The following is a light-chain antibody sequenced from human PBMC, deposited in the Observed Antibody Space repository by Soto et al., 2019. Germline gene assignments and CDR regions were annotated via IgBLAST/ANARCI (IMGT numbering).Light chain of an antibody. V-gene: IGKV3-11*01. CDR3: QQRSNWLLT. J-gene: IGKJ4*01. Sequence: EIVLTQSPATLSLSSGERATLSCRASQSVSSYLAWYQQKPGQAPRLLIYDASNRATGIPARFSGSGSGTDFNLTISSLDPEDFAVYYCQQRSNWLLTFGGGTKVEIK. CDR2: DAS. CDR1: QSVSSY.